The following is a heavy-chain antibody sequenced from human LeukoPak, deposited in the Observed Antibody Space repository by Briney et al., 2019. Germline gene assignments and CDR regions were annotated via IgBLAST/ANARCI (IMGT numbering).Heavy chain of an antibody. D-gene: IGHD4-11*01. V-gene: IGHV3-7*01. CDR1: GFTVSSYW. J-gene: IGHJ4*02. CDR3: ARTARVLPTVSCYFDY. CDR2: IKQDGSET. Sequence: PGGSLRLSCAASGFTVSSYWMSWVRPAPGKRLEWVANIKQDGSETYYVDSVKARFTISRNNANNSLYLQMNSLRAEDTAVYYCARTARVLPTVSCYFDYWGQGTLVTVSS.